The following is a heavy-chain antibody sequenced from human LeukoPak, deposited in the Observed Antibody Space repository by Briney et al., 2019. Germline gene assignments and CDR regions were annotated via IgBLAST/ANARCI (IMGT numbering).Heavy chain of an antibody. D-gene: IGHD4-17*01. CDR1: GFTFSDYY. J-gene: IGHJ4*02. Sequence: GGSLRLSCAASGFTFSDYYMSWIRQAPGKGLEWVSYISGSSSYTIYADSVKGRFTISGDNAKNSLYLQMNSLRAEDTAVYYCARVTLYAESALDYWGQGTLVTVSS. V-gene: IGHV3-11*06. CDR2: ISGSSSYT. CDR3: ARVTLYAESALDY.